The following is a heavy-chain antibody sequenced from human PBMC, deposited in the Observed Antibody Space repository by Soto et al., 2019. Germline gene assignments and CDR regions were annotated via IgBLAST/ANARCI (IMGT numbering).Heavy chain of an antibody. V-gene: IGHV1-3*01. Sequence: EASVKVSCKASGYTFTSYAMHWVRQAPGQRLEWMGWINAGNGNTKYSQKFQGRVTITRDTSASTAYMELSSLRSEDTAVYYCASDCGGDCYSPRYYYYGMDVWGQGTTVTV. J-gene: IGHJ6*02. CDR3: ASDCGGDCYSPRYYYYGMDV. D-gene: IGHD2-21*02. CDR1: GYTFTSYA. CDR2: INAGNGNT.